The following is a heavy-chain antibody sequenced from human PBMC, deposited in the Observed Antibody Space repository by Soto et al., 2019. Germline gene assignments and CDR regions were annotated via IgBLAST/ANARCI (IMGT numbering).Heavy chain of an antibody. CDR3: AKDIQMESWGCFDP. J-gene: IGHJ5*02. CDR1: GFTFDDYA. D-gene: IGHD6-13*01. Sequence: EVQLVESGGGLVQPGRSLRLSCAASGFTFDDYAMHWVRQAPGKGLEWVSGISWNSGSIGYADSVKGRFTISSDNAKNSLYLPMNSLRAEDTALYYCAKDIQMESWGCFDPWGPGTLVTVSS. V-gene: IGHV3-9*01. CDR2: ISWNSGSI.